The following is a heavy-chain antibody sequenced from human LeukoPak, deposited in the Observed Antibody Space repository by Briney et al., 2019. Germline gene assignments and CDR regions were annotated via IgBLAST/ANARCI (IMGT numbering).Heavy chain of an antibody. CDR2: VSSNGGST. D-gene: IGHD6-6*01. CDR3: ARGGSIAARPIDY. V-gene: IGHV3-64*01. CDR1: GFTFSSYA. J-gene: IGHJ4*02. Sequence: GGSLRLSCAASGFTFSSYAMHWVRQAPGKGLEYVSAVSSNGGSTYYANSVKGRFTISRDNSKNTLFLQMGSLRAEDMAVYYCARGGSIAARPIDYWGQGTLVTVSS.